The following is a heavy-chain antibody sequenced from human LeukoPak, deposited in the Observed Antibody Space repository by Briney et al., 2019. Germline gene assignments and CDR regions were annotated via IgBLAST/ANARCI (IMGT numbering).Heavy chain of an antibody. V-gene: IGHV4-59*01. D-gene: IGHD3-22*01. J-gene: IGHJ6*03. CDR2: IYYSGST. CDR3: TRGSIAYYYMDV. CDR1: GGSFSNYY. Sequence: SETLSLTCAVYGGSFSNYYWSWIRQPPGKGLEWIGNIYYSGSTNYNPSLKSRVTISVDTSKNQFSLKLSSVTAADTAVYYCTRGSIAYYYMDVWGKGTTVTISS.